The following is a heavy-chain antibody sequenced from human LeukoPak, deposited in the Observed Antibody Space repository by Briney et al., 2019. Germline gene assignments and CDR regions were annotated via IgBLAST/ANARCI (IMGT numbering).Heavy chain of an antibody. J-gene: IGHJ4*02. CDR2: ISYDGSNK. V-gene: IGHV3-30-3*01. CDR3: ARASQTRNGYHDDY. D-gene: IGHD3-3*01. CDR1: GFTFSSYA. Sequence: PGRSLRLSCAASGFTFSSYALHWVRQAPGKGLEWVAVISYDGSNKYYADSVKGRFTISRDNSMNTLYLQMNSLRAEDTAVYYCARASQTRNGYHDDYWGQGTLVTVSS.